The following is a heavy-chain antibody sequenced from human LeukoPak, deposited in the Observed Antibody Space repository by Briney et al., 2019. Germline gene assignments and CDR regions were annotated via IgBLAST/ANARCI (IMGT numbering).Heavy chain of an antibody. CDR2: ISWNSGTI. CDR1: GFTIDDYA. J-gene: IGHJ3*02. Sequence: GGSLRLSCAASGFTIDDYAMHWVRQAPGKGLEWVAGISWNSGTIVYADSVKGRFTISKDNAKNSLYLQMNSLRAEDTALYFCAKDLFRGGYCSGGSCSGGAFDIWGQGTMVTVSS. V-gene: IGHV3-9*01. CDR3: AKDLFRGGYCSGGSCSGGAFDI. D-gene: IGHD2-15*01.